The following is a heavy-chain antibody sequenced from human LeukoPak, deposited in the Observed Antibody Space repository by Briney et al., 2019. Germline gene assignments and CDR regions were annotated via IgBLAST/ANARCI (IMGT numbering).Heavy chain of an antibody. J-gene: IGHJ4*02. Sequence: SQTLSLTCTVSGGSISSGGYYWSWIRQHAGKGLEWIGYIYYSGSTYYNPSLKSRVTISVDTSKNQFSLKLSSVTAADTAVYYCAGALLTSYSSSLTLDYWGQGTLVTVSS. CDR2: IYYSGST. CDR1: GGSISSGGYY. D-gene: IGHD6-13*01. CDR3: AGALLTSYSSSLTLDY. V-gene: IGHV4-31*03.